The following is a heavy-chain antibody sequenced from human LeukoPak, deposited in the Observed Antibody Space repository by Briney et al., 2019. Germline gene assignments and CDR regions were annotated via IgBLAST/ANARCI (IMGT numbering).Heavy chain of an antibody. CDR3: ARAAYCGGDCDSGAFDI. Sequence: GGSLRLSCAASGFTVSSNYMSWVRQAPGKGLEWVSVIYSGGSTYYADSVKGRFTISRHNSKNTLYLQMNSLRAEDTAVYYCARAAYCGGDCDSGAFDIWGQGTMVTVSS. V-gene: IGHV3-53*04. CDR1: GFTVSSNY. CDR2: IYSGGST. J-gene: IGHJ3*02. D-gene: IGHD2-21*02.